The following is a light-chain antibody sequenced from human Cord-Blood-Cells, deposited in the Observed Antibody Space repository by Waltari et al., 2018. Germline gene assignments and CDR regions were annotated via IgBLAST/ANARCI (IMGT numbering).Light chain of an antibody. V-gene: IGLV1-47*01. CDR3: AAWDGSLSGVV. CDR2: RNN. J-gene: IGLJ2*01. Sequence: QSVLTQPPSASGTPGQRVTISCTGTSSNTGRNYVNWYQQLPGPAPKLLIYRNNHRPSGVPDRFSGSNSGTSASLAISGLRSEDEADYYCAAWDGSLSGVVFGGGTKLTVL. CDR1: SSNTGRNY.